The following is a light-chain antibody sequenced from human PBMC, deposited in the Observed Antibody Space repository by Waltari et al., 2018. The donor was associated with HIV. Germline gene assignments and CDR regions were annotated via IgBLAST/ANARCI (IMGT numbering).Light chain of an antibody. CDR2: GND. CDR3: NSRDNNGHHLV. V-gene: IGLV3-19*01. Sequence: SSELTQDPAVSVALGQTVRITCQGNSLRNYYASWHQQKPGQAPLLVVYGNDKRPSGVPDRFSGSSSGNTASLTITGAQAEDEADYYCNSRDNNGHHLVFAPGTTVTVL. J-gene: IGLJ1*01. CDR1: SLRNYY.